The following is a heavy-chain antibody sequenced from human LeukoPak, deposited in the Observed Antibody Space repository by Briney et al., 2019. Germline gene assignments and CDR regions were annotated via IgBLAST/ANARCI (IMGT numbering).Heavy chain of an antibody. J-gene: IGHJ4*02. CDR3: ARHAPGGYDFYMDY. CDR2: IYYSGST. Sequence: SETLSLTCTVSGGSISSSSYYWGWIRQPPGKGLEWIGSIYYSGSTYYNPSLKSRVTISVDTSKNQFSLKLSSVTAADTAVYYCARHAPGGYDFYMDYWGQGTLVTVSS. CDR1: GGSISSSSYY. D-gene: IGHD5-12*01. V-gene: IGHV4-39*01.